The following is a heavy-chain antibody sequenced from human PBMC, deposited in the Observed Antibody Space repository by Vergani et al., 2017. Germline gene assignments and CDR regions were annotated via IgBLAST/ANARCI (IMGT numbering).Heavy chain of an antibody. CDR1: GYTFTSYD. D-gene: IGHD6-19*01. Sequence: QVQLVQSGAEVKKPGASVKVSCKASGYTFTSYDINWVRQATGQGLEWMGWMNPNSGNTGYAQKFQGRVTITADESTSTAYMELSSLRSEDTAVYYCARGLGRSSGWYDVGYWGQGTLVTVSS. CDR3: ARGLGRSSGWYDVGY. CDR2: MNPNSGNT. V-gene: IGHV1-8*01. J-gene: IGHJ4*02.